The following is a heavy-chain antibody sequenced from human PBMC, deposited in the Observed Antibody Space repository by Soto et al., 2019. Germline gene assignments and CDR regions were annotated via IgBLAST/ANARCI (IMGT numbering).Heavy chain of an antibody. J-gene: IGHJ4*02. V-gene: IGHV4-31*03. CDR3: AREPPI. Sequence: QVQLQESGPGLVKPSQTLSLTCTVSGGSISSGGYFWNWIRQHPGQGLVWIGYFYYSGGTSYNPSLKRGVTISEDTSKHQFSLKLSSVTAAETAVYDWAREPPIWGQGTLVTVSS. CDR1: GGSISSGGYF. CDR2: FYYSGGT.